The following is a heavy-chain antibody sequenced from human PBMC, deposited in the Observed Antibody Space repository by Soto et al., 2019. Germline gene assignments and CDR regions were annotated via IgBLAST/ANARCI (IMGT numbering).Heavy chain of an antibody. CDR2: ISASGGNI. J-gene: IGHJ2*01. Sequence: GSLRLSCVASGFIFSDYAMTWIRQAPGKGLEWVATISASGGNIEYADSLKGRFTISRDNSKKTVYLEINGLTADDTAVHYCAKVAGGLGYFDLWGRGTLVTVSS. CDR1: GFIFSDYA. CDR3: AKVAGGLGYFDL. D-gene: IGHD3-16*01. V-gene: IGHV3-23*01.